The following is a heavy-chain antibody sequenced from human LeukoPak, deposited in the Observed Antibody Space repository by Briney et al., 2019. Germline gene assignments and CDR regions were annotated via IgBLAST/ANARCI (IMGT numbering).Heavy chain of an antibody. D-gene: IGHD5-12*01. CDR3: AKRKGYSGYADAFDI. V-gene: IGHV3-11*01. J-gene: IGHJ3*02. Sequence: GGSLRLSCAASGFTFSDYYMSWIRQAPGKGLEWVSYISSSGSTIYYADSVKGRFTTARDNAKNSLYLQMNSLRAEDTAVYYCAKRKGYSGYADAFDIWGRGTMVTVSS. CDR2: ISSSGSTI. CDR1: GFTFSDYY.